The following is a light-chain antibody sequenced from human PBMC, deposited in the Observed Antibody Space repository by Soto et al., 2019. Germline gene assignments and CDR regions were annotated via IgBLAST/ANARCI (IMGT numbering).Light chain of an antibody. CDR2: DAS. V-gene: IGKV3-11*01. CDR1: QSVSTY. J-gene: IGKJ4*01. CDR3: QQRSNWPLT. Sequence: EIVLTQSPATLSLSPGERVTLSCRASQSVSTYLAWFQHKPGQAPRLLIYDASTRATGIPARFSGSGSGTDFTLTISSLEPEDFAVYYCQQRSNWPLTFGGGTKVDIK.